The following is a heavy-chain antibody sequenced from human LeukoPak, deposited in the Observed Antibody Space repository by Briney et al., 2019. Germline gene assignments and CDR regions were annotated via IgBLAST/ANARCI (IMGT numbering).Heavy chain of an antibody. V-gene: IGHV4-30-2*01. CDR2: IYHSGST. CDR1: GGSISSGGYY. J-gene: IGHJ4*02. D-gene: IGHD3-9*01. CDR3: ARGGDIHPTYFDY. Sequence: SETLPLTCTVSGGSISSGGYYWSWIRQPPGKGLEWIGYIYHSGSTYYNPSLKSRVTISVDRSKNQFSLKLSSVTAADTAVYYCARGGDIHPTYFDYWGQGTLVTVSS.